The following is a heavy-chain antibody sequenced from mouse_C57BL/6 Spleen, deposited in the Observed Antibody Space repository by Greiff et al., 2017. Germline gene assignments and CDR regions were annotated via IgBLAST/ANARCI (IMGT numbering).Heavy chain of an antibody. CDR1: GYAFSSSW. J-gene: IGHJ1*03. Sequence: QVQLQQSGPELVKPGASVKISCKASGYAFSSSWMNWVKPRPGKGLEWIGRIYPGDGDTNYNGKFKGKATLTADKSSSTAYMQLSSLTSEDSAVYFCARSRGYGYDWYFDVWGTGTTVTVSS. CDR2: IYPGDGDT. CDR3: ARSRGYGYDWYFDV. V-gene: IGHV1-82*01. D-gene: IGHD2-2*01.